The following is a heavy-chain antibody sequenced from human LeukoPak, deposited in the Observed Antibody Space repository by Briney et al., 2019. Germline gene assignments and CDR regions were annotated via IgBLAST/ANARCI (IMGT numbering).Heavy chain of an antibody. CDR2: ISSSSSYI. CDR3: ARDLNTVTTYYFDY. D-gene: IGHD4-17*01. V-gene: IGHV3-21*01. Sequence: GGSLRLSCAVSGFTFSSYSMNWVRQAPGKGLEWVSSISSSSSYIYYADSVKGRFTISRDNAKNSLYLQMNSLRAEDTAVYYCARDLNTVTTYYFDYWGQGTLVTVSS. J-gene: IGHJ4*02. CDR1: GFTFSSYS.